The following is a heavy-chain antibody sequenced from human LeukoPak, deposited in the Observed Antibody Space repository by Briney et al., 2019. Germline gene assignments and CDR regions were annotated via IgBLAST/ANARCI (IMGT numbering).Heavy chain of an antibody. Sequence: PSETLSLTCAVSGYSISSGYYWGWIRQPPGKGLEWIGSIYHSGSTYYNPSLKSRVTISVDTSKNQFSLKLSSVTAADTAVYYCARHADSSSWYAYWGQGTLVTVSS. CDR1: GYSISSGYY. CDR2: IYHSGST. J-gene: IGHJ4*02. CDR3: ARHADSSSWYAY. V-gene: IGHV4-38-2*01. D-gene: IGHD6-13*01.